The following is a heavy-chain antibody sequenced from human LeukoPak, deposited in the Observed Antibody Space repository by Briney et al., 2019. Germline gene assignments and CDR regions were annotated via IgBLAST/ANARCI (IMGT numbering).Heavy chain of an antibody. CDR1: GFTFSSYA. CDR2: ISGSGGST. CDR3: AKVNPPRGGRSGWYEANDY. Sequence: GGSLRLSCAASGFTFSSYAMSWVRQAPGKGLEWVSAISGSGGSTYYADSVKGRFTISRDNSMNTLYLQMNSLRAEDTAVYYCAKVNPPRGGRSGWYEANDYWGQGTLVIVSS. J-gene: IGHJ4*02. D-gene: IGHD6-19*01. V-gene: IGHV3-23*01.